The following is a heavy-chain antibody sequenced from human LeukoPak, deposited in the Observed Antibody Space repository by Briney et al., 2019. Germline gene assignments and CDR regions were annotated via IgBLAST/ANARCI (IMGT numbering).Heavy chain of an antibody. V-gene: IGHV3-7*01. CDR3: AREDIVVSPATMDDAFDI. D-gene: IGHD2-2*01. Sequence: GGSLRLSCVASGFTFRNYYMSWARQAPGKGLEWVANIKQDGSETFYMDSVEGRFTISRDNAKNSLFLQMNSLRAEDTALYYCAREDIVVSPATMDDAFDIWGQGTMVTVSS. J-gene: IGHJ3*02. CDR2: IKQDGSET. CDR1: GFTFRNYY.